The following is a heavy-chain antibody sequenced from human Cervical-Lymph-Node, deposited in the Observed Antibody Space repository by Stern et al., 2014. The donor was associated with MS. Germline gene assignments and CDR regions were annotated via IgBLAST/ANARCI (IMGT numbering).Heavy chain of an antibody. CDR1: GYTFLNYG. Sequence: LVESGAEVKKPGASVKVSCKASGYTFLNYGLSWVRQAPGQGLEWMGWNTPYNDNTNYAQKVQGRVTMTTDTSTSTAYMELRSLRSDDTAVYYCARVYYDFWSAPRGDYYYVLGVWGQGTTVTVSS. D-gene: IGHD3-3*01. CDR2: NTPYNDNT. J-gene: IGHJ6*02. CDR3: ARVYYDFWSAPRGDYYYVLGV. V-gene: IGHV1-18*01.